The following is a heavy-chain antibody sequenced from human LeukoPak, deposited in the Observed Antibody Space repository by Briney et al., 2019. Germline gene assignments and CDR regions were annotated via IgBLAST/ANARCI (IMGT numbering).Heavy chain of an antibody. CDR2: INPSGYT. CDR1: GVSISGYY. V-gene: IGHV4-34*01. J-gene: IGHJ4*02. D-gene: IGHD6-6*01. CDR3: ARIRCGQTEYRCYNY. Sequence: PSDTLSLTCGVRGVSISGYYWSWIRQSPAEALEWIGEINPSGYTIYNPSLKSGVTMSVDTSKNQLSLTLTSLTASDSAIYYCARIRCGQTEYRCYNYWGRGALVTVSS.